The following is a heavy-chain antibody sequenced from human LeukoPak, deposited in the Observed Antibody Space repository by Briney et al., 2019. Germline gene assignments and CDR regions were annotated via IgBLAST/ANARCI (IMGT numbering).Heavy chain of an antibody. CDR3: ARGGSGYDSFYYYGMDV. Sequence: SETLSLTCTVSGGSISTYYWSWIRQPPGKGLEWIGYIYDSGSTNYNPSLKSRVTISVDTSKNQFSLKLSSVTAADTAVYYCARGGSGYDSFYYYGMDVWGQGTTVTVSS. J-gene: IGHJ6*02. V-gene: IGHV4-59*01. CDR2: IYDSGST. CDR1: GGSISTYY. D-gene: IGHD5-12*01.